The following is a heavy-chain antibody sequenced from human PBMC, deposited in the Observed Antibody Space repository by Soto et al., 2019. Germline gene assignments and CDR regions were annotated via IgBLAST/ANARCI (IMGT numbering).Heavy chain of an antibody. Sequence: QVQLVQSGAEVKKPGSSVKVSCKASGGTFSSYAISWVRQAPGQGLEWMGGIIPIFGTANYAQKFQGRVTITAAESTSTAYMELSSMRSEDTAVYYCAREGLGSSGWSEAFDIWGQGTMVTVSS. V-gene: IGHV1-69*01. CDR2: IIPIFGTA. D-gene: IGHD6-19*01. CDR1: GGTFSSYA. CDR3: AREGLGSSGWSEAFDI. J-gene: IGHJ3*02.